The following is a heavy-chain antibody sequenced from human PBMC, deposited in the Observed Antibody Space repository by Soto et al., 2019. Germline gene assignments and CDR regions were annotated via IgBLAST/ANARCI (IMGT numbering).Heavy chain of an antibody. J-gene: IGHJ5*01. V-gene: IGHV4-30-4*01. CDR3: ARGRYCLTGRCFPNWFDS. Sequence: TLSLTCSVSGDSISTVDYFWAWIRQPPGQALEYIGYIYKSATTYYNPSFEGRVAISLDTSKSHFSLNVTSVTAADTAVYFCARGRYCLTGRCFPNWFDSWGQGTLVTVSS. D-gene: IGHD2-15*01. CDR1: GDSISTVDYF. CDR2: IYKSATT.